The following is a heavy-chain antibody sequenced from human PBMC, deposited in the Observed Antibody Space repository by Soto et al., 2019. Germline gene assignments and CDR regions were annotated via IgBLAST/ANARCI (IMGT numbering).Heavy chain of an antibody. V-gene: IGHV3-48*01. J-gene: IGHJ6*03. D-gene: IGHD3-3*01. Sequence: PGGSLRLSCAASGFTFSSYSMNWVRQAPGKGLEWVSYISSSSSTIYYADSVKGRFTISRDNAKNSLYLQMNSLRAEDTAVYYCARDFLEWDTRNYYYYYYMDVWGKGTTVTVSS. CDR1: GFTFSSYS. CDR2: ISSSSSTI. CDR3: ARDFLEWDTRNYYYYYYMDV.